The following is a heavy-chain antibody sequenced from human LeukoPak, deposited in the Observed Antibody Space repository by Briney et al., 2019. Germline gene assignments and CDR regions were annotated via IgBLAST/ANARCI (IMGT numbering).Heavy chain of an antibody. CDR2: ISGSGGST. D-gene: IGHD2-2*01. V-gene: IGHV3-23*01. CDR1: GLTFSSYA. Sequence: QTGGSLRLSCAASGLTFSSYAMSWVRQAPGKGLEWVSAISGSGGSTYYADSVKGRFTISRDNSKNTLYLQMNSLRAEDTAVYYCAKDPPLYCSSTSCYDDYWGQGTLVTVSS. CDR3: AKDPPLYCSSTSCYDDY. J-gene: IGHJ4*02.